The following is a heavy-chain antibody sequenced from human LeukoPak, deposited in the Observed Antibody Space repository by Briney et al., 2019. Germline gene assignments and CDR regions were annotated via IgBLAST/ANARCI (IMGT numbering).Heavy chain of an antibody. Sequence: SQTLSLTCAISGDSVSSNSAAWDWIRPSPSRGLEWLGRTYYRSKWYNDYAVSVKSRITINPDTSKNQFSLQLNSATPEDAAVYYCARGIAAAALGYWGQGTLVTVSS. CDR1: GDSVSSNSAA. CDR2: TYYRSKWYN. CDR3: ARGIAAAALGY. D-gene: IGHD6-13*01. V-gene: IGHV6-1*01. J-gene: IGHJ4*02.